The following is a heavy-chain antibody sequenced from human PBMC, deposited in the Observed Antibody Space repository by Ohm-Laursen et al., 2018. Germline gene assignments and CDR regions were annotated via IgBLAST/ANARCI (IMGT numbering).Heavy chain of an antibody. CDR3: AGAPNLYYFDY. V-gene: IGHV4-4*07. CDR1: GGSVSSYY. Sequence: SETLSLTCTVSGGSVSSYYWGWIRQPAGKGLEWIGGIYTRGTTNYNPSLKSRVTIPVDTSKNQFSLKLSSVTAADTAVYHCAGAPNLYYFDYWGQGTLVTVSS. J-gene: IGHJ4*02. CDR2: IYTRGTT. D-gene: IGHD2-8*01.